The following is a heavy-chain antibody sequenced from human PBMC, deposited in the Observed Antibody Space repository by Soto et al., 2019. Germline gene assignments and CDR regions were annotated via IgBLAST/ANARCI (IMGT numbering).Heavy chain of an antibody. D-gene: IGHD3-22*01. CDR1: GGTFSSYA. CDR2: IIPIFGTA. V-gene: IGHV1-69*06. CDR3: ARDLYYYDSSGYAPRYFDY. J-gene: IGHJ4*02. Sequence: SVKVSCKASGGTFSSYAISWVRQAPGQGLEWMGGIIPIFGTANYAQKFQGRVTITADKSTSTAYMELSSLRSEDTAVYYCARDLYYYDSSGYAPRYFDYWGQGT.